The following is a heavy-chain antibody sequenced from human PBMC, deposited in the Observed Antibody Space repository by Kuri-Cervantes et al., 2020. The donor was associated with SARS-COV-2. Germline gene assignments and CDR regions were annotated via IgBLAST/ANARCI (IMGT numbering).Heavy chain of an antibody. V-gene: IGHV4-59*01. CDR2: IYYSGST. CDR3: ARGVAARPNWFDP. CDR1: GGSINTFY. D-gene: IGHD6-6*01. J-gene: IGHJ5*02. Sequence: SETLSLTCTVSGGSINTFYWSWIRQPPGKGLEWIGYIYYSGSTNYNPSLKSRVTISIDTSKNQFSLKVSSVTAADTAVYYCARGVAARPNWFDPWGQGTLVTVSS.